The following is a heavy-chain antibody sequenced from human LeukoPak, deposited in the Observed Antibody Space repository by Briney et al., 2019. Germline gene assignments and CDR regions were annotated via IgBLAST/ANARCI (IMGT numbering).Heavy chain of an antibody. J-gene: IGHJ4*02. CDR2: IYTSGST. CDR1: GGSISSGSYY. CDR3: ARVRGSYYSFFDY. D-gene: IGHD1-26*01. V-gene: IGHV4-61*02. Sequence: SQTLSLTCTVSGGSISSGSYYWSWIRQPAGKGLEWIGRIYTSGSTNYNPSLKSRVTISVDTSKNQFSLKLSSVTAADTAVHYCARVRGSYYSFFDYWGQGTLVTVSS.